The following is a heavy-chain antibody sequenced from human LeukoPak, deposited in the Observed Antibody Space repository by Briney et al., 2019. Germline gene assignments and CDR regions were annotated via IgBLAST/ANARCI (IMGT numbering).Heavy chain of an antibody. CDR2: IYYNGNT. D-gene: IGHD6-6*01. V-gene: IGHV4-59*12. CDR3: ARDPYSSSSGEAFGI. J-gene: IGHJ3*02. Sequence: SETLSLTCTVSGDSISSNYWSWIRQPPGKGLEWIGYIYYNGNTNYSPSLKSRVTISVETSKNQFSLKLSSVTAADTAVYYCARDPYSSSSGEAFGIWGQGTMVTVSS. CDR1: GDSISSNY.